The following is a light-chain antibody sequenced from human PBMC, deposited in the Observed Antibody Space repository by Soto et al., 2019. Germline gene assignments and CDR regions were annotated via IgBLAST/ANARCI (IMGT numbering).Light chain of an antibody. Sequence: EIVLTQSPGTLSLSPGERATLSCRASQSVSSSYLAWYQHKPGPAPRLLIYGASSRATGIPDRFSGSGSGTDFTLNISRLEPEDFAVYYCQQYGSSPPTFGQGTKLEIK. CDR2: GAS. V-gene: IGKV3-20*01. CDR1: QSVSSSY. CDR3: QQYGSSPPT. J-gene: IGKJ2*01.